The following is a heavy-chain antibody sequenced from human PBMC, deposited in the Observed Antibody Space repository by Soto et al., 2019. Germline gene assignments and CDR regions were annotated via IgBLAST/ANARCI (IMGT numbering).Heavy chain of an antibody. CDR3: ARALGLWFGELESSAFDI. V-gene: IGHV3-30-3*01. CDR1: GFTFSSYA. D-gene: IGHD3-10*01. J-gene: IGHJ3*02. Sequence: PGGSLRLSCAASGFTFSSYAMLWVRQAPGKGLEWVAVISYDGSNKYYADSVKGRFTISRDNSKNTLYLQMNSLRAEDTAVYYCARALGLWFGELESSAFDIWGQGTMVTVSS. CDR2: ISYDGSNK.